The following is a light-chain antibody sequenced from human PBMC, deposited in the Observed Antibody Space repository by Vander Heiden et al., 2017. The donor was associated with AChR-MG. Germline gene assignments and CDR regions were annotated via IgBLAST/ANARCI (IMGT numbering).Light chain of an antibody. CDR1: SGINVGTYR. V-gene: IGLV5-45*02. Sequence: QAVLTQPSSLSASPGASASLTCTLRSGINVGTYRIYWYQQKPGSPPQYLLRYKSDSDKQQSSGVPSRFSGSKDASANAGILLISGLQSEDEADYYCMIWHSSAYVFGTGTKVTVL. CDR2: YKSDSDK. CDR3: MIWHSSAYV. J-gene: IGLJ1*01.